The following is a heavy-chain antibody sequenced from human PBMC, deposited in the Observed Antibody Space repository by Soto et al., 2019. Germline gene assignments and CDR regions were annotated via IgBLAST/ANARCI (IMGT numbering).Heavy chain of an antibody. D-gene: IGHD2-15*01. J-gene: IGHJ4*02. Sequence: QVQLVQSGAEVKKPGSSVKVSCKASGGTSSSYAISWVRQAPGQGLXXMGVIIPIFGTSNYAQKFQGRVTVNADKSTSTAYMELTSLRYEDTAVYYCAREGWYGTQRYYFDFWGQGTLVTVSS. CDR3: AREGWYGTQRYYFDF. V-gene: IGHV1-69*06. CDR2: IIPIFGTS. CDR1: GGTSSSYA.